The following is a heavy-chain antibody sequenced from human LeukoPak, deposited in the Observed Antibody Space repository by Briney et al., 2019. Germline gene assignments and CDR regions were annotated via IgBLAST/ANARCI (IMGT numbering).Heavy chain of an antibody. CDR1: GFTFSNYW. Sequence: GGSLRLSCVASGFTFSNYWMHWVRQVPGKGLVWVSRINTDRSITNYADSVKGRFTISRDNSKNTLYLQINSLRADDTALYYCAKNPSSGGPRFDYWGRGILVTVSS. V-gene: IGHV3-74*01. J-gene: IGHJ4*02. CDR3: AKNPSSGGPRFDY. D-gene: IGHD2-15*01. CDR2: INTDRSIT.